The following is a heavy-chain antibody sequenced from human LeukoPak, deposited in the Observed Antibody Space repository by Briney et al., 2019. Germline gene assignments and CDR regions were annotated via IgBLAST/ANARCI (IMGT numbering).Heavy chain of an antibody. CDR1: GGSISSYY. CDR3: ARHSAILTGYPFDY. D-gene: IGHD3-9*01. CDR2: VYYSGST. V-gene: IGHV4-59*08. J-gene: IGHJ4*02. Sequence: SETLSLTCTVSGGSISSYYWSWIRQPPGKGLEWIGYVYYSGSTKYNPSLKSRVTISVDTSKNQFSLKLSSVTAADTAVYYCARHSAILTGYPFDYWGQGTLVIVSS.